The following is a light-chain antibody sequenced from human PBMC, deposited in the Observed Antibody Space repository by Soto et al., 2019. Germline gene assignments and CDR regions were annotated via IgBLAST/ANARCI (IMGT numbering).Light chain of an antibody. CDR1: SNDIGLYNY. CDR3: QAYDYSLTAFV. V-gene: IGLV2-14*01. J-gene: IGLJ3*02. Sequence: QAVVTQPASVSGSPGQSITISCTGTSNDIGLYNYVSWYQQHPGKAPKLVIYEVTYRPSGVSDRFSGSKSDNTASLTITGLQAEDEADYYCQAYDYSLTAFVFGGGTKVTVL. CDR2: EVT.